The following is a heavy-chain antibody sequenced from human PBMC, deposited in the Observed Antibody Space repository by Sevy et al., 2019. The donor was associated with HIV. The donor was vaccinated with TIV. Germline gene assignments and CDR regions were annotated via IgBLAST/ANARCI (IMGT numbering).Heavy chain of an antibody. D-gene: IGHD3-10*01. CDR3: ARDALLRGGYLDY. Sequence: ASVKVSCKASGYTFTGYYMHWVRQAPGQGLEWMGWINPNSGGTNYAQKFQGRVTMTRDTSISTAYMELSRLRSDDTGVYYCARDALLRGGYLDYWGQGTLVTVSS. CDR1: GYTFTGYY. CDR2: INPNSGGT. J-gene: IGHJ4*02. V-gene: IGHV1-2*02.